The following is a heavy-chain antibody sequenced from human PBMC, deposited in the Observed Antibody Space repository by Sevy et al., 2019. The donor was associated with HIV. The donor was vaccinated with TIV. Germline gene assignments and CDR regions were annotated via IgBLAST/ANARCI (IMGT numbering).Heavy chain of an antibody. CDR1: GGSVSSDNYY. D-gene: IGHD2-8*01. J-gene: IGHJ5*02. CDR2: IYHLGST. V-gene: IGHV4-31*11. Sequence: SETLSLTCAVSGGSVSSDNYYWTWIRQHPGKGLEWIGYIYHLGSTSSNPSLKSRVTISVDTSKNQFSLKLRSVTAADTAVYCGAREAGYCSNGVCYTGWFDPWGQGTLVTVSS. CDR3: AREAGYCSNGVCYTGWFDP.